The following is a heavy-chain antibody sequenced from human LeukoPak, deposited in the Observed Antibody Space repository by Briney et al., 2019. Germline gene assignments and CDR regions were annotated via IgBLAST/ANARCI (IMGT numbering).Heavy chain of an antibody. CDR3: ARGSYYYDSSSSPLDY. Sequence: SETLSLTCAVSGGSFSGYYWTWIRQTPGKGLEWVGYIYYSGSTNYNPSLKSRVTISVDTSKNQFSLKLSSVTAADTAVYYCARGSYYYDSSSSPLDYWGQGTLVTVSS. CDR1: GGSFSGYY. V-gene: IGHV4-59*01. CDR2: IYYSGST. J-gene: IGHJ4*02. D-gene: IGHD3-22*01.